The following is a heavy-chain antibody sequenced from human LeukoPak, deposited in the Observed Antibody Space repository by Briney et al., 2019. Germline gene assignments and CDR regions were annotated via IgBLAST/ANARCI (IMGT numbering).Heavy chain of an antibody. CDR2: ISGNGGST. CDR3: EKSMGFYDNTGRRE. D-gene: IGHD5/OR15-5a*01. J-gene: IGHJ4*02. V-gene: IGHV3-23*01. Sequence: EGSLKLSCEASGFTFSIYAMSWVRQAPGKGLEWFSAISGNGGSTHYADTVRGRFTISRDNSKNTLYLQMNSLRAEDTAMYFCEKSMGFYDNTGRREWGQGTLVTVSS. CDR1: GFTFSIYA.